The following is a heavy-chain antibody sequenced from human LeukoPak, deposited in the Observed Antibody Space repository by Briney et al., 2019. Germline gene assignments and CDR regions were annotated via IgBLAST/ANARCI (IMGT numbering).Heavy chain of an antibody. V-gene: IGHV4-34*01. CDR3: ARVTEWNDFDY. CDR2: INHSGST. CDR1: GGSFSGYY. Sequence: PSGTLSLTCAVYGGSFSGYYWSWIRQPPGKGLEWIGEINHSGSTNYNPSLKSRVTISVDTSKNQFSLKLSSVTAADTAVYYCARVTEWNDFDYWGQGTLVTVSS. J-gene: IGHJ4*02. D-gene: IGHD1-1*01.